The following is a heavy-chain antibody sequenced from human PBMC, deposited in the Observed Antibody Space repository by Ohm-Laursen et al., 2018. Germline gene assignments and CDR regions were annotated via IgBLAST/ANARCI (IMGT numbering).Heavy chain of an antibody. CDR1: GFTFSSYA. CDR2: ISGSGGST. D-gene: IGHD3-22*01. V-gene: IGHV3-23*01. CDR3: ARDYYDASGYVGFDY. Sequence: SLRLSCTASGFTFSSYAMSWVRQAPGKGLEWASAISGSGGSTYYADSVKGRFTISRDSPKNTLYLQMNSLRAEDTAVYYCARDYYDASGYVGFDYWGQGTLVTVSS. J-gene: IGHJ4*02.